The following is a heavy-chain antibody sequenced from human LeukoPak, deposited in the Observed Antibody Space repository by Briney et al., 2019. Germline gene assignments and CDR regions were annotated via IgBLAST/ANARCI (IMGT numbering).Heavy chain of an antibody. V-gene: IGHV1-69*04. CDR3: ARGDFLYYDYVWGSSQAFDI. Sequence: GASVKVSCKASGGTFSSYAISWVRQAPGQGLEWMGRIIPILGIANYAQKFQGRVTITADKSTSTAYMEPSSLRSEDTAVYYCARGDFLYYDYVWGSSQAFDIWGQGTMVTVSS. J-gene: IGHJ3*02. CDR1: GGTFSSYA. D-gene: IGHD3-16*01. CDR2: IIPILGIA.